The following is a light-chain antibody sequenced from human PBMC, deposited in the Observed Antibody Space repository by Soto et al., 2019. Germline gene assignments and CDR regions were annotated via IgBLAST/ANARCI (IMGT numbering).Light chain of an antibody. CDR1: QSVGSNY. J-gene: IGKJ4*01. Sequence: EIVLTQSPGTLSLSPGDRATLSCRASQSVGSNYLAWYQQKPGQAPRLLIYGASNRTTGIPDTFSGSGSGTDFTLTSSILEPEDCAVYYFQQYGSAPSTFGGGTKVEIK. CDR3: QQYGSAPST. CDR2: GAS. V-gene: IGKV3-20*01.